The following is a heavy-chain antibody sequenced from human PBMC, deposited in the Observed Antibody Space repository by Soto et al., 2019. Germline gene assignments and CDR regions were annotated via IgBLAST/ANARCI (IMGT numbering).Heavy chain of an antibody. J-gene: IGHJ6*02. CDR1: GGTFSSYA. CDR3: AGEGPPRSTDPYYYYYYGMDV. D-gene: IGHD4-17*01. CDR2: IIPIFGTE. Sequence: QVQLVQSGAEVKKPGSSVKVSCKASGGTFSSYAISWVRQAPGQGLEWMGGIIPIFGTENYAQKLQGRVTITADESTSTDYMELSSLRSEDTDVYYCAGEGPPRSTDPYYYYYYGMDVWGQGTTVTVSS. V-gene: IGHV1-69*01.